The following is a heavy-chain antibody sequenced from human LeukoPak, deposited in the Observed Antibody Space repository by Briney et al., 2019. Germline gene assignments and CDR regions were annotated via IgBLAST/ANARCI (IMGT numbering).Heavy chain of an antibody. CDR2: ISWNSGTI. V-gene: IGHV3-9*01. Sequence: RPGGSLRLSCAGSGFIFNNYAMHWVRQPPGKGLEWVSGISWNSGTIDYADSVRGRFTISRDNAKNSLYLQMNSLRAEDTALYYCAKDHDYDILTGYFTYWGQGTLVTVSS. D-gene: IGHD3-9*01. CDR1: GFIFNNYA. CDR3: AKDHDYDILTGYFTY. J-gene: IGHJ4*02.